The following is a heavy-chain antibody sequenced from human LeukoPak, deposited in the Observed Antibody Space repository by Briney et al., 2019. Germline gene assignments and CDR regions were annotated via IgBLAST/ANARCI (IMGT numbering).Heavy chain of an antibody. J-gene: IGHJ3*01. D-gene: IGHD3-10*01. Sequence: GRSLRLSCAASGFTFSNAWMTWVRQAPGKGLEWVGRIKSELLGATADYVAPVKGRFTISRDDSKNMLYLQINNLQKEDTAVYYCVTDWGSGKYIVAFDVWGQGTMVTVSS. CDR1: GFTFSNAW. CDR3: VTDWGSGKYIVAFDV. CDR2: IKSELLGATA. V-gene: IGHV3-15*01.